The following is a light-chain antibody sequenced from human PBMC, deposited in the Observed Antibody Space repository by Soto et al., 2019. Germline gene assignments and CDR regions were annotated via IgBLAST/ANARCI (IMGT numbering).Light chain of an antibody. V-gene: IGLV2-14*03. CDR2: DVS. Sequence: QSALTQPASVSGSPGQSITISCTGTSSDVGGYNYVSWYQQHPGKAPILMIYDVSSRPSGVSNRFSGSKSGNTASLTISGLLSEDEADYYCTSYTTNKTPLFGGGTKLTVL. J-gene: IGLJ2*01. CDR3: TSYTTNKTPL. CDR1: SSDVGGYNY.